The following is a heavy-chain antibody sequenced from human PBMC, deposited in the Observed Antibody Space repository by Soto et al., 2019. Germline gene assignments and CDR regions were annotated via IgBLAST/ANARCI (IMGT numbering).Heavy chain of an antibody. V-gene: IGHV3-21*01. Sequence: GGSLRLSCAASGFTFSSYSMNWVRQAPGKGLEWVSSISSSSRSYIYYADSVKGRFTISRDNAKNSLYLQMNSLRAEDTAVYYCARDLGYCTNGVCYMVYYYYGMDVWGQGTTVTVSS. CDR3: ARDLGYCTNGVCYMVYYYYGMDV. CDR1: GFTFSSYS. D-gene: IGHD2-8*01. J-gene: IGHJ6*02. CDR2: ISSSSRSYI.